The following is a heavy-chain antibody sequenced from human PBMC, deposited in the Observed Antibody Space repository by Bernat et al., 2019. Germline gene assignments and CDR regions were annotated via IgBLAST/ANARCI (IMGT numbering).Heavy chain of an antibody. V-gene: IGHV3-30-3*01. J-gene: IGHJ4*02. CDR3: ARDRGRFPPPRGPLTDY. D-gene: IGHD3-3*01. Sequence: QVQLVESGGGVVQPGRSLRLSCAASGFTFSSYAMHWVRQAPGKGLEWVAVISYDGSNKYYADSVKGRFTISRDNSKNTLYLQMNSLRAEDTAVYYCARDRGRFPPPRGPLTDYWGQGTLVTVSS. CDR1: GFTFSSYA. CDR2: ISYDGSNK.